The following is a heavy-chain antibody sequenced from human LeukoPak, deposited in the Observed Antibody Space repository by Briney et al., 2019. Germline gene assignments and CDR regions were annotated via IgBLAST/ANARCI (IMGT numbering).Heavy chain of an antibody. CDR1: GGSISSSSYY. V-gene: IGHV4-39*01. Sequence: SETLSLTCTVSGGSISSSSYYWGWIRQPPGTGLEWIGSIYYSGSTYYNPSLKSRVTISVDTSKNQFSLKLSSVTAADTAVYYCARGRYSSSARVAFDIWGQGTMVTVSS. CDR3: ARGRYSSSARVAFDI. J-gene: IGHJ3*02. D-gene: IGHD6-13*01. CDR2: IYYSGST.